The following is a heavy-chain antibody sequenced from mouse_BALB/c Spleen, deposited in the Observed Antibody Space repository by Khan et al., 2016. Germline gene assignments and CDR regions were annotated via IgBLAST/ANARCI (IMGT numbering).Heavy chain of an antibody. CDR1: GYAFTNYG. CDR3: TRRRLLDLDYAMDY. J-gene: IGHJ4*01. CDR2: IKTYSGES. Sequence: QIQLVQSGPELKKPGETVKISCKASGYAFTNYGMNWVKQAPGKGLKWMGWIKTYSGESTYADDFKGRFAFSLETSASTAYLQINSLKNEDMSTYVCTRRRLLDLDYAMDYWGQGTSVTVSS. D-gene: IGHD3-2*02. V-gene: IGHV9-1*02.